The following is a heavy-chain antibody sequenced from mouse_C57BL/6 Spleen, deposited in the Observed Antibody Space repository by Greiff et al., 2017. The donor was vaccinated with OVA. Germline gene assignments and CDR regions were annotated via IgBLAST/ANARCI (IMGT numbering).Heavy chain of an antibody. V-gene: IGHV1-22*01. Sequence: VQLKESGPELVKPGASVKMSCKASGYTFTDYNMHWVKQSHGKSLEWIGYINPNNGGTSYNQKFKGKATLTVNKSSSTAYMELRSLTSEDSAVYYCAREADYSNWGYWGQGTTLTVSS. CDR1: GYTFTDYN. CDR3: AREADYSNWGY. J-gene: IGHJ2*01. CDR2: INPNNGGT. D-gene: IGHD2-5*01.